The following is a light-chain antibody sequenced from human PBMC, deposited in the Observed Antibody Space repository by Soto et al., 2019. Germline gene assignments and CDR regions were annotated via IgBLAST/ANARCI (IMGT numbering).Light chain of an antibody. CDR1: SSNIGSSY. CDR3: AAWDDSLSGHFV. Sequence: QSVLTQPPSASGTPGQRVTISCSGSSSNIGSSYVYWYQQLPGTAPQLLIYRNNQRPSGVPDRFSGSKSGTSASLAISGLRSEDEADYYCAAWDDSLSGHFVFGTWTKLTVL. V-gene: IGLV1-47*01. J-gene: IGLJ1*01. CDR2: RNN.